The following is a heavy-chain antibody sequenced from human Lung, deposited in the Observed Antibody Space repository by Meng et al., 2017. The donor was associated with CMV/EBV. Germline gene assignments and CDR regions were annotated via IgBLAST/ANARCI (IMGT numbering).Heavy chain of an antibody. CDR3: ARARVVPAYYYVMDV. Sequence: SETLSLTCAVYGGSFSGYYWSWIRQPPGKGLEWIGEINHSGSTNYNPSLKSRVTISVDTSKNQFSLKLSSVTAADTAVYYCARARVVPAYYYVMDVWGQGTTVTVSS. CDR2: INHSGST. D-gene: IGHD2-2*01. CDR1: GGSFSGYY. J-gene: IGHJ6*02. V-gene: IGHV4-34*01.